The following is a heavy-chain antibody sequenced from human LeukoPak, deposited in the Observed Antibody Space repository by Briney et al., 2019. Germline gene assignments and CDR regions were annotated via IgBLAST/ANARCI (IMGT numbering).Heavy chain of an antibody. J-gene: IGHJ5*02. CDR2: IYYSGST. CDR1: GGSISSYY. V-gene: IGHV4-59*01. CDR3: ARGSRGYSYGLGGSWFDP. Sequence: SETLSLTCTVSGGSISSYYWSWIRQPPGKGLEWIGYIYYSGSTNYNPSLKSRVTISVDTSKNQFSLKLSSVTAADTAVYYCARGSRGYSYGLGGSWFDPWGQGTLVTVSS. D-gene: IGHD5-18*01.